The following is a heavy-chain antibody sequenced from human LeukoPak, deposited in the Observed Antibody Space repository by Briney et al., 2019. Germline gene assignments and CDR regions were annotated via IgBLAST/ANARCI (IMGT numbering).Heavy chain of an antibody. CDR3: AKDIQLST. CDR2: ISRSGGST. CDR1: GFTFSAYA. J-gene: IGHJ3*01. Sequence: GGSLRLSCAASGFTFSAYAMSWVRQAPGKGLEWVSAISRSGGSTDYADSVKGRFTISRDNSKNTLYLQMNSLRLEDTAIYYCAKDIQLSTWGLGTMVTVSS. V-gene: IGHV3-23*01. D-gene: IGHD5-24*01.